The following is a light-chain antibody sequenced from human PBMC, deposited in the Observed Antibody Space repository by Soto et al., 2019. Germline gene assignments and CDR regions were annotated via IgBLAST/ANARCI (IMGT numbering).Light chain of an antibody. Sequence: TQSPSSLSASVGDRVTFSCMASQGINRKLAWYQHKAGQAPRLLIYDASSRASGISDRFSGSGSGTDFTLTISRLEPEDFGVYYCQQYGSSPITFGQGTRLEIK. CDR2: DAS. CDR3: QQYGSSPIT. V-gene: IGKV3-20*01. CDR1: QGINRK. J-gene: IGKJ5*01.